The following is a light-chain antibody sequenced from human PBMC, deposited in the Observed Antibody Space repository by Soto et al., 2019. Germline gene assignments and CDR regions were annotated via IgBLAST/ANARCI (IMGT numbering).Light chain of an antibody. CDR2: LAS. V-gene: IGKV1-17*01. CDR1: QHITND. Sequence: DIQMTQSPSSLSASVGDTVTITCRASQHITNDCAWYQQKAGRAPKCLILLASRLQTGVPSRFSGSGSGTEFTLTISSLQPEDFANYYCLPNNGYPTVFGQGTKVEIK. CDR3: LPNNGYPTV. J-gene: IGKJ2*01.